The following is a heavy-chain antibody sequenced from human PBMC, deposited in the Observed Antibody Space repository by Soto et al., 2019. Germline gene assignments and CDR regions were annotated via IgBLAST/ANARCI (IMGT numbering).Heavy chain of an antibody. CDR2: ISSSSSYI. Sequence: EVQLVESGGGLVKPGGSLRLSCAASGFTFSSYSMNWVRQAPGKGLEWVSSISSSSSYIYYADSVKGRFTISRDNAKNSLYLQMNRLRAEDTAVYYCARGHDIVVVVAATRGGKGASDIWGQGTMVTVSS. CDR1: GFTFSSYS. J-gene: IGHJ3*02. CDR3: ARGHDIVVVVAATRGGKGASDI. D-gene: IGHD2-15*01. V-gene: IGHV3-21*04.